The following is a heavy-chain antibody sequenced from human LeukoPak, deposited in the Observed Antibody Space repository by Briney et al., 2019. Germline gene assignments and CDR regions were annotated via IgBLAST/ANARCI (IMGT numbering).Heavy chain of an antibody. D-gene: IGHD6-19*01. V-gene: IGHV4-4*02. Sequence: KPSGTLSLTCAVSGGSISSGNWWSWVRPPPGKGLEWIGEIYHSGSTNYNPSLKSRVTMSVDTSKNQFSLKLSSVTAADTAVYYCARLGSGWTYYFDYWGQGTLVTVSS. CDR3: ARLGSGWTYYFDY. CDR2: IYHSGST. CDR1: GGSISSGNW. J-gene: IGHJ4*02.